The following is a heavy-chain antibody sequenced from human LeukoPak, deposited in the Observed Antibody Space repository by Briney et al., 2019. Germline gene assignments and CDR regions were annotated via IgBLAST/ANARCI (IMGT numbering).Heavy chain of an antibody. CDR3: AKDLDAHYYDSSGSSGFQH. V-gene: IGHV3-23*01. Sequence: GGSLRLSCAASGFTFSSYAMSWVRQAPGKGLEWVSAISGSGGSTYYADSVKGRFTISRDNSKNTLYLQMNSLRAEDTAVYYCAKDLDAHYYDSSGSSGFQHWGQGTLVTVSS. CDR1: GFTFSSYA. CDR2: ISGSGGST. D-gene: IGHD3-22*01. J-gene: IGHJ1*01.